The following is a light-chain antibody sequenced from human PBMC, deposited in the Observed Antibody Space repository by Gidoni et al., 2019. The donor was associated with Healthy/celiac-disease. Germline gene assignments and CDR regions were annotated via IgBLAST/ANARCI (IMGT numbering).Light chain of an antibody. Sequence: EPVFTASRGTLSLSPGERATLACRASQSVSSSYLAWYQQKPGQAPRLLIYGASSRATGIPDRFSGSGSGTDFTLTSSILEPEDFAVYYCQQYGSSPPWTFXXXTKVEIK. J-gene: IGKJ1*01. CDR3: QQYGSSPPWT. V-gene: IGKV3-20*01. CDR2: GAS. CDR1: QSVSSSY.